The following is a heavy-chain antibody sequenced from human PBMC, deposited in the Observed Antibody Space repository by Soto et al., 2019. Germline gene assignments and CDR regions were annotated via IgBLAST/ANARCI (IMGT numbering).Heavy chain of an antibody. CDR2: IKQGGNEK. CDR3: VGALTYEVPYYYYGMDV. V-gene: IGHV3-7*01. Sequence: GGSVRLSCAASGFSFSTYLMSWVRQATGKGLEWVANIKQGGNEKFYVDSVKGRFTISRDNDKKSLYLQMDSLRVEDTAVYYCVGALTYEVPYYYYGMDVWGQGTTVTVSS. J-gene: IGHJ6*02. D-gene: IGHD3-16*01. CDR1: GFSFSTYL.